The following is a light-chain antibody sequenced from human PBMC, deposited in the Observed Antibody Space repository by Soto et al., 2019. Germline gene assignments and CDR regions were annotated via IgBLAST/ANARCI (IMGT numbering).Light chain of an antibody. CDR2: EDN. Sequence: NFMLTQPHSVSESPGKTVTISCTGSSGSIASNYVQWYQQRPGSAPTTVIYEDNQRPSGVPDRSSGSIDSSSNSASLTISGLKTEDEADYYCQSYDSSTVVFGGGTKLTVL. J-gene: IGLJ2*01. V-gene: IGLV6-57*02. CDR3: QSYDSSTVV. CDR1: SGSIASNY.